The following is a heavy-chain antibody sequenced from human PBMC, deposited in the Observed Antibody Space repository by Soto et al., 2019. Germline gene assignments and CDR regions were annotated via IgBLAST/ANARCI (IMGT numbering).Heavy chain of an antibody. CDR3: AKDPPWTVGPLAMDV. Sequence: LILSCVASGFTFSTHAMSWVRQVPWKGLEWVSTFSGSGGNIYYGESVKGRFTISRDDPKNTLYLDMNSLRVEDTAVYYCAKDPPWTVGPLAMDVWGQGTTVTVSS. V-gene: IGHV3-23*01. CDR2: FSGSGGNI. CDR1: GFTFSTHA. D-gene: IGHD2-2*01. J-gene: IGHJ6*02.